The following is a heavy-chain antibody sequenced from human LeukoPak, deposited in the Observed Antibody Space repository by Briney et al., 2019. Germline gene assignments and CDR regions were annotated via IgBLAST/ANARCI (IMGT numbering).Heavy chain of an antibody. D-gene: IGHD3-10*01. V-gene: IGHV3-30-3*01. CDR2: ISYDGSNK. J-gene: IGHJ4*02. CDR1: GFTFSSYA. CDR3: ASNYYYGSGSYFQNYFDY. Sequence: PGGSLRLSCAASGFTFSSYAMHWVRQAPGKGLEWVAVISYDGSNKYYADSVKGRFTISRDNSKNTLYLQMNSLRAEDTAVYYCASNYYYGSGSYFQNYFDYWGQGTLVTVSS.